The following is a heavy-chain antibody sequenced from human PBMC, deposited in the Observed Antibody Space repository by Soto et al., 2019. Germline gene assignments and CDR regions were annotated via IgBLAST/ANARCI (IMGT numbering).Heavy chain of an antibody. CDR2: INPNSGGT. V-gene: IGHV1-2*02. Sequence: GASVKVSCKASGFTFTGHYIHWVRQAPGQGLEWMGWINPNSGGTSYAQKFQGRVTMTRDTSITTAYMELSRLSSDDTAVYYCAKSGSLLRPSLGYFDYWGQGPLVTVYS. CDR1: GFTFTGHY. CDR3: AKSGSLLRPSLGYFDY. J-gene: IGHJ4*02. D-gene: IGHD1-26*01.